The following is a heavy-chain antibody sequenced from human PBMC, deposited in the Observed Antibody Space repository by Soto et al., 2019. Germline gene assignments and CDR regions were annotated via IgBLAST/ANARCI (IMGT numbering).Heavy chain of an antibody. CDR2: MNPGSGDT. Sequence: ASVKIFCKASGYTFTNNDVSWVRQATGQGLEWMGWMNPGSGDTGYAQKFQGRVTMTRDISISTAYMELSSLRSDDTAIYYCATMATFGSLNWFDPWGQGTLVTVSS. V-gene: IGHV1-8*01. J-gene: IGHJ5*02. D-gene: IGHD3-10*01. CDR3: ATMATFGSLNWFDP. CDR1: GYTFTNND.